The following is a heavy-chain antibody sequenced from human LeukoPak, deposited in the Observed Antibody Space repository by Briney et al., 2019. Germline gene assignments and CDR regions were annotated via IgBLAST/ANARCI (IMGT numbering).Heavy chain of an antibody. CDR3: ARDDYYGSGSPPY. J-gene: IGHJ4*02. Sequence: SETLSLTCTVSGGSISSSSYYWGWIRQPPGKGLEWIGSIYYSGSTYYNPSLKSRVTISVDTSKNQFSLKLSSVTAADTAVYYCARDDYYGSGSPPYWGQGTLVTVSS. CDR2: IYYSGST. CDR1: GGSISSSSYY. D-gene: IGHD3-10*01. V-gene: IGHV4-39*07.